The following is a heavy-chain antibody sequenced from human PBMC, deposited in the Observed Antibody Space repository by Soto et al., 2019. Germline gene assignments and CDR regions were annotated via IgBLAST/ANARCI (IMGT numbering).Heavy chain of an antibody. CDR2: INHSGST. CDR1: GGSFSGYY. J-gene: IGHJ4*02. CDR3: ASPPPYYDSSGYYDY. V-gene: IGHV4-34*01. D-gene: IGHD3-22*01. Sequence: SETLSLTCAVYGGSFSGYYWSWIRQPPGKGLEWIGEINHSGSTNYNPSLKSRVTISVDTSKNQFSLKLSSVTAADTAVYYCASPPPYYDSSGYYDYWGQGTLVTVSS.